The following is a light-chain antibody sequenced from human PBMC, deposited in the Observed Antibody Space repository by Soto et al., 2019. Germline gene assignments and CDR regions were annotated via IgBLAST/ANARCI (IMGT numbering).Light chain of an antibody. V-gene: IGLV2-14*01. Sequence: QSALTQPASVSGSPGQSITISCTGTSRDVGGYNSVSWYQQHPGKAPKLMIYEVTNRPSGVSNRFSGSKSGNTASLTISGLQAEDEADYYCQSFDLSLNAYVFGTGTKVTVL. CDR3: QSFDLSLNAYV. CDR2: EVT. J-gene: IGLJ1*01. CDR1: SRDVGGYNS.